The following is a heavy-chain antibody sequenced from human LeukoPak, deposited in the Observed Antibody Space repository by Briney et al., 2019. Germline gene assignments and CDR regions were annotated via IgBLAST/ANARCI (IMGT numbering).Heavy chain of an antibody. CDR3: ARGSGQFDAFDI. CDR2: MNPNSGNT. Sequence: ASVKVSCKASGYTFTSYDINWVRQATGQGLEWMGWMNPNSGNTGYAQKFQGRVTITRNTSISTAYMELSSLRSEDTAVYYCARGSGQFDAFDIWGQGTMVTVSS. CDR1: GYTFTSYD. V-gene: IGHV1-8*03. J-gene: IGHJ3*02.